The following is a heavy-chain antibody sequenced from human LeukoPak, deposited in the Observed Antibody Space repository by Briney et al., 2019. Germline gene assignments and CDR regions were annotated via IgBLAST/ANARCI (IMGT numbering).Heavy chain of an antibody. CDR3: ARGRVSSSTWYSTYYYFFYMDF. CDR1: DDSITMYH. D-gene: IGHD4-11*01. CDR2: VDHTGST. Sequence: SETLSLTCTVSDDSITMYHWTWIWQPPGKGLEWIGYVDHTGSTKFNPSLNGRVSISRDTSNNFFSLRLRSVTAADTAVYFCARGRVSSSTWYSTYYYFFYMDFWGKGTTVTVSS. V-gene: IGHV4-59*01. J-gene: IGHJ6*03.